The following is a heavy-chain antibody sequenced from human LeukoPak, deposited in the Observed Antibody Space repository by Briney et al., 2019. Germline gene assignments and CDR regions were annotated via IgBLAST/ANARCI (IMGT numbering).Heavy chain of an antibody. J-gene: IGHJ4*02. V-gene: IGHV3-48*01. CDR1: GFPFISYS. Sequence: GSLLLSCAASGFPFISYSMNWVRQAPGKGLEWVSYIISSSSTIYYADSVKGRFTISRDNAKNSLYLQMNSLRAEDTAVYYCASHDDYVWGSYRSFDYWGQGTLVTVSS. D-gene: IGHD3-16*02. CDR2: IISSSSTI. CDR3: ASHDDYVWGSYRSFDY.